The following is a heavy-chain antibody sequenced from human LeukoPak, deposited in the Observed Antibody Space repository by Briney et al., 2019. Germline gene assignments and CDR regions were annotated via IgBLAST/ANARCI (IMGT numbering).Heavy chain of an antibody. D-gene: IGHD2-2*01. CDR3: ARRGYCATTTCYRLFDY. J-gene: IGHJ4*02. CDR2: IYPGDSDT. Sequence: GESLKISCKGSGYSFTNYWIGWVHQMPGKGLEWMGIIYPGDSDTRYSPSFQGQVTISADKSITTAYLQWSSLKASDTAMYYCARRGYCATTTCYRLFDYWGQGTLVTVSS. V-gene: IGHV5-51*07. CDR1: GYSFTNYW.